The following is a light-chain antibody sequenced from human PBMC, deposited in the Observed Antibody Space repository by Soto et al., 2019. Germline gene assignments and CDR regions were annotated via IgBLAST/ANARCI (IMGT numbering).Light chain of an antibody. CDR3: QHYNNWPPT. CDR1: QSVSRN. Sequence: ILMTQSPSTLTVSAGASAPLSCWASQSVSRNLEWYQQNPGQAPKLLIYGASTRATGIPARFSGSVSGTEFTLTISSLQSEDFELDHCQHYNNWPPTFGQGTKVDIK. CDR2: GAS. V-gene: IGKV3-15*01. J-gene: IGKJ1*01.